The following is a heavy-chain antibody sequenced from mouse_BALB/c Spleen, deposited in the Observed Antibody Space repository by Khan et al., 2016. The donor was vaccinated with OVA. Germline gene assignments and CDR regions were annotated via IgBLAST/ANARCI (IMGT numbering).Heavy chain of an antibody. CDR1: GYSITSDYA. V-gene: IGHV3-2*02. Sequence: VQLKESGPGLVKPSQSRSLTCTVTGYSITSDYAWNWIRQFPGNQLEWMGFIKYSSSTNYNPSLKSRFSISRNTSQNQFFLQLSSVTTEDTATSDCARSGTMATLVATAIDSWGQGTTLTVSS. D-gene: IGHD1-1*01. J-gene: IGHJ2*01. CDR2: IKYSSST. CDR3: ARSGTMATLVATAIDS.